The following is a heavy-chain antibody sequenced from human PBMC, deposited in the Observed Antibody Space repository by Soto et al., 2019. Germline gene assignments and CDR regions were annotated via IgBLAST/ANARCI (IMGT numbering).Heavy chain of an antibody. J-gene: IGHJ4*02. Sequence: SETLSLTCAVYGGSFSGYYWSWIRQPPGKGLEWIGEINHSGSTNYNPSLKSRVTISVDTSKNQFSLKLSSVTAADTAVYYCARRIRESYYFDYWGQGTLVTVSS. CDR2: INHSGST. D-gene: IGHD3-16*01. CDR3: ARRIRESYYFDY. V-gene: IGHV4-34*01. CDR1: GGSFSGYY.